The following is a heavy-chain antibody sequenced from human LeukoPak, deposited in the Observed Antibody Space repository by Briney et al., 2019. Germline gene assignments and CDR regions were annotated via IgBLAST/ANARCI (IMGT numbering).Heavy chain of an antibody. CDR1: RFSFTYSW. J-gene: IGHJ4*02. V-gene: IGHV3-7*03. Sequence: GGSLRLSCAASRFSFTYSWMNWVRQAPGKGLEWVANINQDGSDKYYVDSVKGRFTISRDNARNSLFLQMDSLGVEDTAVYYCATEGSGTYFEYWGQGTLVTVSS. CDR2: INQDGSDK. D-gene: IGHD1-26*01. CDR3: ATEGSGTYFEY.